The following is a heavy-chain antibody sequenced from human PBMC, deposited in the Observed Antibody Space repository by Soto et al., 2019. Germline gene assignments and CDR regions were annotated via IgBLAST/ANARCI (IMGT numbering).Heavy chain of an antibody. CDR3: GSVFEY. CDR1: GFTFTNYW. Sequence: DVQLVESGGVLVQPGGSLRLSCAASGFTFTNYWMHWVRQAPEKGLVWVARVVNEGIYTSYADSVKGRFTISRDNAKNTLYLQMNDLRVEDTAVYYCGSVFEYWGQGSLVTVSS. CDR2: VVNEGIYT. V-gene: IGHV3-74*01. J-gene: IGHJ4*02.